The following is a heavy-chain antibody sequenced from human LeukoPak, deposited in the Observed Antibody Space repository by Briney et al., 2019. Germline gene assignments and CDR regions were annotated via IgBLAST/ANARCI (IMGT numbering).Heavy chain of an antibody. Sequence: NSSGTLSLTCAVSGGSISSSNWWSWVRQPPGKGLEWIGEIYHSGSTNYNPSLKSRVTISVDKSKNQFSLKLSSVTAADTAVYYCARQGVGVAGNFDYWGQGTLVTVSS. J-gene: IGHJ4*02. V-gene: IGHV4-4*02. CDR2: IYHSGST. CDR1: GGSISSSNW. CDR3: ARQGVGVAGNFDY. D-gene: IGHD6-19*01.